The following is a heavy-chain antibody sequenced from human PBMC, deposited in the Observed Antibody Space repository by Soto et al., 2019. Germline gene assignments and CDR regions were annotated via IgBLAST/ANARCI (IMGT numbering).Heavy chain of an antibody. Sequence: EVQLVESGGGLVQPGRSLRLSCAASGFTFDDYAMHWVRQAPGKGLEWVSGISWNSGSIGYADSVKGRFNISRDNAKNSLYLQIDSLIADDKALYYCAEERKPDTIATVTKGDSKPEGFDAFDLWGQGTMVTVSS. V-gene: IGHV3-9*01. CDR2: ISWNSGSI. D-gene: IGHD4-17*01. CDR3: AEERKPDTIATVTKGDSKPEGFDAFDL. J-gene: IGHJ3*01. CDR1: GFTFDDYA.